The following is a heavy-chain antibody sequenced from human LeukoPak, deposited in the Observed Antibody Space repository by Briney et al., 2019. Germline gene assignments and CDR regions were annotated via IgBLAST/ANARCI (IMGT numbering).Heavy chain of an antibody. CDR2: ISYSGST. D-gene: IGHD1-26*01. J-gene: IGHJ4*02. V-gene: IGHV4-39*01. Sequence: SETLSLTCSVSGGSISSSSYYWGWIRQPPGKGLEWIGSISYSGSTYYNSSLKSRVSISVDTSKNQFSLKLTSVTAADTAVFYWGRHASDDLYSALDYWGQGTLVTVSS. CDR1: GGSISSSSYY. CDR3: GRHASDDLYSALDY.